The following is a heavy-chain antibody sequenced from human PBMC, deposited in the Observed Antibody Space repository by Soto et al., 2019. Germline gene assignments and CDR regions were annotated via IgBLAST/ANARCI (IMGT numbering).Heavy chain of an antibody. V-gene: IGHV1-69*12. CDR1: GGTFSSYA. Sequence: QVQLVQSGAEVKKPGSSVKVSCKASGGTFSSYAISWVRQAPGQGLEWLGGIIPIFGTAGYAQKFQGRVTITADESTSTAYMELSSLRSEDTAVYYFACTVSNYYYYGMDVWGQGTTVTVSS. D-gene: IGHD2-8*01. CDR2: IIPIFGTA. J-gene: IGHJ6*02. CDR3: ACTVSNYYYYGMDV.